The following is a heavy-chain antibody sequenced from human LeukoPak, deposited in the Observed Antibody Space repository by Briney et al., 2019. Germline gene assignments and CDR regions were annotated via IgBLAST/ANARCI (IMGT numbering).Heavy chain of an antibody. Sequence: PSETLSLTCTVSGGSISTNDWWSWVRQPPGKGLEWIGEIYHSGSTYSNPSLKSRVSISVDKSKNQFYLKLISVTAADTAVYYCARERQIAVVTGSTFDLWGPGALVIVSA. CDR3: ARERQIAVVTGSTFDL. CDR1: GGSISTNDW. V-gene: IGHV4-4*02. CDR2: IYHSGST. J-gene: IGHJ3*01. D-gene: IGHD1-14*01.